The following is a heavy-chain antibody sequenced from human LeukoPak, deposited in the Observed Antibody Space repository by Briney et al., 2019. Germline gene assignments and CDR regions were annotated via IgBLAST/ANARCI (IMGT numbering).Heavy chain of an antibody. V-gene: IGHV4-38-2*02. J-gene: IGHJ5*02. CDR3: ARDMVRGRGWFDP. CDR1: GYPISRGYY. Sequence: SETLSLTCAVSGYPISRGYYWGWIRQPPGKGLEWIGSIYHSGSTYYNPSLKSRVTISVDTSKNQFSLKLSSVTAADTAVYYCARDMVRGRGWFDPWGQGTLVTVSS. D-gene: IGHD3-10*01. CDR2: IYHSGST.